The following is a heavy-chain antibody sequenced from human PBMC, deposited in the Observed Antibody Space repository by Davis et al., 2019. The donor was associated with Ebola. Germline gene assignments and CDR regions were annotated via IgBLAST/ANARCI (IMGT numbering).Heavy chain of an antibody. J-gene: IGHJ4*02. CDR1: GFDVSSEY. CDR2: FYTYGNT. CDR3: ARVLVRGVPLAGSYFDH. V-gene: IGHV3-53*05. Sequence: GGSLRLSCAASGFDVSSEYITWVRQAPGKGLEWVSVFYTYGNTYYADSVRGRFTLSRDTSENTVYLQMNSLTVDDTAVYYCARVLVRGVPLAGSYFDHWGLGTVVTVSS. D-gene: IGHD1-26*01.